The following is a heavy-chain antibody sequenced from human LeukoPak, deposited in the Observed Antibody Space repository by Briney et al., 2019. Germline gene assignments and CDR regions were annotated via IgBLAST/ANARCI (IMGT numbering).Heavy chain of an antibody. CDR3: AKDGTGCGGDCYSDY. Sequence: PGGSLRLSCAASGFTFSAYGMSWFRQAPGKGLEWVSAITYSSGNTYYADSVKGRFTISRDNSKNTLYLQMNRLGAEDTALYYCAKDGTGCGGDCYSDYWGQGTLVTVSS. J-gene: IGHJ4*02. D-gene: IGHD2-21*02. V-gene: IGHV3-23*01. CDR2: ITYSSGNT. CDR1: GFTFSAYG.